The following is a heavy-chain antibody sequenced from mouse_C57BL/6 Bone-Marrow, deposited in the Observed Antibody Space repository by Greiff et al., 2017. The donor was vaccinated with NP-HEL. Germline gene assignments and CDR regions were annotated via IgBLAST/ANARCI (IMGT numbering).Heavy chain of an antibody. CDR3: AREEGYWYFDV. V-gene: IGHV5-16*01. CDR1: GFTFSDYY. CDR2: INYDGSST. Sequence: EVKLVESEGGLVQPGSSMKLSCTASGFTFSDYYMAWVRQVPEKGLEWVANINYDGSSTYYLDSLKSRFIISRDNAKNILYLQMSSLKSEDTATYYCAREEGYWYFDVWGTGTTVTVSS. J-gene: IGHJ1*03.